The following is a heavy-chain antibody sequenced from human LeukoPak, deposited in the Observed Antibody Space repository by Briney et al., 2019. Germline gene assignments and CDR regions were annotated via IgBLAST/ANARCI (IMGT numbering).Heavy chain of an antibody. D-gene: IGHD6-13*01. CDR3: ARDPPLITATGSRYLQH. J-gene: IGHJ1*01. CDR1: GFTFSSNW. CDR2: IKQDGSEK. Sequence: GGSLRLSCAASGFTFSSNWMSWVRQAPGKGLEWVANIKQDGSEKYYVDSVKGRFTISRDNAKNSLYLQMNSLRAEDTAVYYCARDPPLITATGSRYLQHWGQGTLVTVSS. V-gene: IGHV3-7*01.